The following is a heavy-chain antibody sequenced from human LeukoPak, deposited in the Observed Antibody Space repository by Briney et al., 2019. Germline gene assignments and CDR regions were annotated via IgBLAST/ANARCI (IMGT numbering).Heavy chain of an antibody. CDR1: GGSMSSSTSC. CDR2: IYYSGST. CDR3: ARDVSLEMATTGGPDY. J-gene: IGHJ4*02. D-gene: IGHD5-24*01. Sequence: SETLFLTCTVSGGSMSSSTSCWSWIRQPPGKGLEWIGYIYYSGSTNYNPSPKSRVTISVDTSKNQFSLKLSSVTAADTAVYYCARDVSLEMATTGGPDYWGQGTLVTVSS. V-gene: IGHV4-61*01.